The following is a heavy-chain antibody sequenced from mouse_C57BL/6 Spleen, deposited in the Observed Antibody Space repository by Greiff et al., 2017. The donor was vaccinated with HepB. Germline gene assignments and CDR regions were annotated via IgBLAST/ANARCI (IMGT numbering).Heavy chain of an antibody. V-gene: IGHV5-16*01. CDR3: AREWDAMDY. J-gene: IGHJ4*01. Sequence: EVKVVESEGGLVQPGRSMKLSCTASGFTFSDYYMAWVRQVPEKGLEWVANINYDGSSTYYLDSLKSRFIISRDNAKNILYLQMSSLKSEDTATYYCAREWDAMDYWGQGTSVTVSS. CDR2: INYDGSST. CDR1: GFTFSDYY.